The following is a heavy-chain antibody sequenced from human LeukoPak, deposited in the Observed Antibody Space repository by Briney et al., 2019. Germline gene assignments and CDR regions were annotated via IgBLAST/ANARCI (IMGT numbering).Heavy chain of an antibody. D-gene: IGHD6-19*01. CDR2: IYHSGST. Sequence: PSETLSLTCAVSGGSISSSNWWSWVRQPPGKGLEWIGEIYHSGSTNYNPSLKSRVTISVDKSKNQFSLKLTSVTAADTAAYYCAGQGDSGWYYFDYWGQGTLVTVSS. CDR1: GGSISSSNW. CDR3: AGQGDSGWYYFDY. V-gene: IGHV4-4*02. J-gene: IGHJ4*02.